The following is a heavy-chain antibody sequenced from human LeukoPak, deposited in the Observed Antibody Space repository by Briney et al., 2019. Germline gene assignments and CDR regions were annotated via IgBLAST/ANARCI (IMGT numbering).Heavy chain of an antibody. CDR3: AKSRSVSGTIFDY. Sequence: GGSLRLSCAASGFTFSSYSMNWVRQAPGKGLEWLSTITVGSGNTYYADSVQGRFTISRDNSKNMFHLQMNSLRAEDTAVYYCAKSRSVSGTIFDYWGQGTLVTVSS. J-gene: IGHJ4*02. D-gene: IGHD1-7*01. V-gene: IGHV3-23*01. CDR2: ITVGSGNT. CDR1: GFTFSSYS.